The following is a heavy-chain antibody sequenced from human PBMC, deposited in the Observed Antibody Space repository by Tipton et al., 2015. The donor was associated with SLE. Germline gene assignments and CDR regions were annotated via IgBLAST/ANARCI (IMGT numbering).Heavy chain of an antibody. J-gene: IGHJ4*02. CDR1: GGSISSSNW. CDR3: ARVWRQLANYFDY. CDR2: IYHSGST. Sequence: TLSLTCAVSGGSISSSNWWSWVRQPPGKGLEWIGEIYHSGSTNYNPSLKSRVTISVDKSKNQFPLKLSSVPAADPAVYYCARVWRQLANYFDYWGQGTLVTVSS. V-gene: IGHV4-4*02. D-gene: IGHD6-6*01.